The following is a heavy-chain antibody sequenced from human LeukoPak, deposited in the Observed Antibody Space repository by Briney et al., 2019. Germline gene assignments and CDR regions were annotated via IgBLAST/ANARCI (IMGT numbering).Heavy chain of an antibody. J-gene: IGHJ4*02. V-gene: IGHV3-7*01. CDR1: GFTFSSYW. CDR2: IKQDGSEK. Sequence: GGSLRLSCAASGFTFSSYWVSWVRQAPGKGLEWVANIKQDGSEKYYVDSVKGRFTISRDNAKNSLYLQMNSLRAEDTAVYYCARARDGKIAAAGTPGYFDYWGQGTLVTVSS. D-gene: IGHD6-13*01. CDR3: ARARDGKIAAAGTPGYFDY.